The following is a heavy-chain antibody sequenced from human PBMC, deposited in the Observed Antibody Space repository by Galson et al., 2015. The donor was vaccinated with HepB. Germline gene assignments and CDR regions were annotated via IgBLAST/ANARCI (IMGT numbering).Heavy chain of an antibody. CDR1: GFSFSSYS. CDR2: ISSSSSYI. V-gene: IGHV3-21*01. Sequence: SLRLSCAASGFSFSSYSMDWVRQAPGKGPEWVSSISSSSSYIYDADSVKGRFSISRDNAKNSVYLQMNSLRAEDTAVYYYVRESGHWYSDLWGRGTLVTVSS. CDR3: VRESGHWYSDL. J-gene: IGHJ2*01. D-gene: IGHD2-8*02.